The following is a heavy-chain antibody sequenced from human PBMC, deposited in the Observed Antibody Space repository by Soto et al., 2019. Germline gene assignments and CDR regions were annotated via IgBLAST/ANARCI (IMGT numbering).Heavy chain of an antibody. CDR3: TRICSSTSYNYYYYGMDV. Sequence: GEPLKISCMGSGYGFTSYWIGWVRQMPGKGLEWMGIIYPGDSDTRYSPSFQGQVTISADKSISTAYLQWSSLKASDTAMYSCTRICSSTSYNYYYYGMDVWGQGTTVTVSS. CDR1: GYGFTSYW. J-gene: IGHJ6*02. CDR2: IYPGDSDT. D-gene: IGHD2-2*01. V-gene: IGHV5-51*01.